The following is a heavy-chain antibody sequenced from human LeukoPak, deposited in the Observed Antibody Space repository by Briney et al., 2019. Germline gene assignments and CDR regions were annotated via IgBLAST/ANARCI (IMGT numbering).Heavy chain of an antibody. V-gene: IGHV1-2*02. CDR3: ATGVVSNIVLLPAAVDYFDY. CDR1: GYTFTGYY. J-gene: IGHJ4*02. CDR2: INPNSGGT. Sequence: ASVKVSCKASGYTFTGYYMHWVRQAPGQGLEWMGWINPNSGGTNYAQKFQGRVTMTRDTSISTAYMELSRLRSDDTAVYYCATGVVSNIVLLPAAVDYFDYWGQGTLVTVSS. D-gene: IGHD2-2*01.